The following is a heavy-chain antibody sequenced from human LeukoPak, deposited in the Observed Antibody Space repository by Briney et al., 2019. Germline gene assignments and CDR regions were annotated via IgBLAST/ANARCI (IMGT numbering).Heavy chain of an antibody. Sequence: SETLSLTCAVSGYSISSSNWWGWIRQPPGKGLEWIGYIYYSGSTYYQPSLKSRVTMSVDTSKNQFSLKLSSVTAVDTAVYYCARSITSSWYGDFQHWGQGTLVTVSS. CDR2: IYYSGST. D-gene: IGHD6-13*01. CDR1: GYSISSSNW. J-gene: IGHJ1*01. CDR3: ARSITSSWYGDFQH. V-gene: IGHV4-28*01.